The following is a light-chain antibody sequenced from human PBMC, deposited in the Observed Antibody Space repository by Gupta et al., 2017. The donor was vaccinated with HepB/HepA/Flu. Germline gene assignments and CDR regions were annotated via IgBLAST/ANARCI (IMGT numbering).Light chain of an antibody. V-gene: IGLV1-47*01. CDR3: TAWDDSLSGVV. CDR1: SSNIGSNY. CDR2: RNN. J-gene: IGLJ2*01. Sequence: QSVLPQPPSASGTPVQTVTISCSGRSSNIGSNYVYWYQQLPGTAPKLLIYRNNQRPSGVPDRFSGSKSGTSASLAISGLRSEDETDYYCTAWDDSLSGVVFGGGTKLTVL.